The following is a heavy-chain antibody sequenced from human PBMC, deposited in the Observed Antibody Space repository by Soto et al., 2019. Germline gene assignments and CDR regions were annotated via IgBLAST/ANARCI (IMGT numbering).Heavy chain of an antibody. V-gene: IGHV4-34*01. Sequence: SETLSLTCAVYGGSFSGYYWSWIRQPPGKGLEWIGEINHSGSTNYNPSLKSRVTISVDTSKNQFSLKLSSVTAADTAVYYCARGRWDDYYGMDVWGQGTTVTVSS. J-gene: IGHJ6*02. D-gene: IGHD1-26*01. CDR3: ARGRWDDYYGMDV. CDR2: INHSGST. CDR1: GGSFSGYY.